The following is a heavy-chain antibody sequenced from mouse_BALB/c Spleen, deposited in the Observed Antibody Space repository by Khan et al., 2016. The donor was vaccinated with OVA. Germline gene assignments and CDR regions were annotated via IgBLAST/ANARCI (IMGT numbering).Heavy chain of an antibody. CDR3: AGSHWAY. V-gene: IGHV5-17*02. CDR1: GFTFSSFG. Sequence: EVELVESGRGLVQPGGSRKLSCAASGFTFSSFGMHWVRQAPEKGLEWVAYISSGSSTIYYADTVKGRFTISRDNPKNTLFLQMTSLRSEDTATCNCAGSHWAYWGQGTLVTVSA. J-gene: IGHJ3*01. D-gene: IGHD4-1*01. CDR2: ISSGSSTI.